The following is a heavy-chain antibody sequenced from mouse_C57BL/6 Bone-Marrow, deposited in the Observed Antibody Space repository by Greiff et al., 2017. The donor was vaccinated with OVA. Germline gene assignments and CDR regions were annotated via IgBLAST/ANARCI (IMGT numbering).Heavy chain of an antibody. CDR2: ISDGGSYT. CDR1: GFTFSSYA. J-gene: IGHJ2*01. D-gene: IGHD2-2*01. V-gene: IGHV5-4*03. Sequence: DVMLVESGGGLVKPGGSLKLSCAASGFTFSSYAMSWVRQTPEKRLEWVATISDGGSYTYYPDNVKGRFTISRDNAKNNLYLQMSHLKSEDTAMYYCARPPLWLRRGGYFDYWGQGTTLTVSS. CDR3: ARPPLWLRRGGYFDY.